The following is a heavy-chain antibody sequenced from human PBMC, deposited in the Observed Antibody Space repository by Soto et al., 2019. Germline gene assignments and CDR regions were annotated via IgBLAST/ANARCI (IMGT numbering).Heavy chain of an antibody. CDR3: ARARVPYSSTWYRYDYYGMDI. Sequence: SETLSLTCTVSGDSIRSSSYYWRWIRQHPGKGLEWIGYIHYSGNTRYNPSLKSRLTISVDTSKNQFSLMLSSLTAADTAVYFCARARVPYSSTWYRYDYYGMDIWGQGTTVTVSS. D-gene: IGHD6-13*01. CDR2: IHYSGNT. V-gene: IGHV4-31*03. CDR1: GDSIRSSSYY. J-gene: IGHJ6*02.